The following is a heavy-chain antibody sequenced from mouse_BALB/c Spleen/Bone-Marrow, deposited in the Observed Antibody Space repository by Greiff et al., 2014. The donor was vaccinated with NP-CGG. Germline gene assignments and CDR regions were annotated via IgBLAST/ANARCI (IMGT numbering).Heavy chain of an antibody. CDR2: INPGSGGT. V-gene: IGHV1-54*01. CDR3: ARSGYGNYFYAMDY. Sequence: QEQLKESGAELVRPGTSVKVSCKASGYAFTNYLIEWVKQRPGQGLEWIGVINPGSGGTNYNEKFKGKATLTADKSSSTAYMQLSSLTSDDSAVYFCARSGYGNYFYAMDYWGQGTSVTVSS. J-gene: IGHJ4*01. CDR1: GYAFTNYL. D-gene: IGHD2-10*02.